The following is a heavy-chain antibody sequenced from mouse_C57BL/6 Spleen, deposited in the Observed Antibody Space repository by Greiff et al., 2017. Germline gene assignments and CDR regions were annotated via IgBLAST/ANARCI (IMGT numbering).Heavy chain of an antibody. CDR1: GYTFTGYW. CDR3: ARGGYYGSSYLYAMDY. J-gene: IGHJ4*01. Sequence: HVQLQQSGAELMKPGASVKLSCKATGYTFTGYWIEWVKQRPGHGLEWIGEILPGSGSTNYNEKFKGKATFTADTSSNTAYMQLSSLTTEDSAIYYCARGGYYGSSYLYAMDYWGQGTSVTVSS. D-gene: IGHD1-1*01. V-gene: IGHV1-9*01. CDR2: ILPGSGST.